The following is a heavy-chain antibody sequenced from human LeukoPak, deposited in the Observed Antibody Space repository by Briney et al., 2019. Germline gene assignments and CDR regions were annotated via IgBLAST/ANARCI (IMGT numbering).Heavy chain of an antibody. CDR2: INPNSGGT. V-gene: IGHV1-2*04. CDR3: ARGVVPAAMMHAFDI. D-gene: IGHD2-2*01. J-gene: IGHJ3*02. Sequence: ASVKVSCKASGYTFTGYYMHWVRQAPGQGLEWMGWINPNSGGTNYAQKFQGWVTMTRDTSISTAYMELSRLRSDDTAVYYCARGVVPAAMMHAFDIWGQGTMVTVSS. CDR1: GYTFTGYY.